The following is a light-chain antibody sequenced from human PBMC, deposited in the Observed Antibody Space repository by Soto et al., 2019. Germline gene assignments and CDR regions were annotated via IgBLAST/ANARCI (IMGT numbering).Light chain of an antibody. J-gene: IGKJ2*01. CDR3: QQSYTTPVYS. CDR1: QSISSY. Sequence: DIHMTQSPSSLSASIGDRVTITFRASQSISSYLNWYQQKPGKAPKLLIYAASSLQSGVPSRFSGSGSGTDFTLTISSLQPEDFATYYCQQSYTTPVYSFGQGAKVDIK. CDR2: AAS. V-gene: IGKV1-39*01.